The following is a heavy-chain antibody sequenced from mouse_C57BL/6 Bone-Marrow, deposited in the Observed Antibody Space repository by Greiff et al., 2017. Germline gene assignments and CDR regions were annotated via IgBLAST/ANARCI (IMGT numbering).Heavy chain of an antibody. V-gene: IGHV1-42*01. CDR1: GYSFTGYY. CDR3: ARRASYYSNYGY. CDR2: INPSTGGT. D-gene: IGHD2-5*01. Sequence: VHVKQSGPELVKPGASVKISCKASGYSFTGYYMNWVKQSPEKSLEWIGEINPSTGGTTYNQKFKAKATLTVDKSSSTAYMQLKSLTSEDSAVYYCARRASYYSNYGYWGQGTTLTVSS. J-gene: IGHJ2*01.